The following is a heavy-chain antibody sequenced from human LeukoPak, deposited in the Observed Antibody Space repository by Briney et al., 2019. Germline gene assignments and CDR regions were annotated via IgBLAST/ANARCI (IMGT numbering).Heavy chain of an antibody. CDR1: GYTFTSYG. J-gene: IGHJ4*02. V-gene: IGHV1-18*01. Sequence: ASVKVSCKASGYTFTSYGISWVRQAPGQGLEWMGWISAYNGNTNYAQKFQGRVTITADKSTSTAYMELSSLRSEDTAVYYCARETYGSGSYPDYWGQGTLVTVSS. D-gene: IGHD3-10*01. CDR2: ISAYNGNT. CDR3: ARETYGSGSYPDY.